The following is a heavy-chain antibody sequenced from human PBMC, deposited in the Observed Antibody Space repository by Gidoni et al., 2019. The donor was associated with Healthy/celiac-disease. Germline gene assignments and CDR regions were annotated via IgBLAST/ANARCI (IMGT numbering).Heavy chain of an antibody. D-gene: IGHD3-22*01. CDR1: GFTVSSNY. J-gene: IGHJ4*02. V-gene: IGHV3-66*01. CDR3: ASLYYDRS. Sequence: EVQLVDSGGGLVQPGGSLGLSSAASGFTVSSNYMSWVRQAPGKGLEWVSVIYSGCSTYYADSVKGRFTISRDNSKNTLYLQMNSLRAEDTAVYYCASLYYDRSWGQGTLVTVSS. CDR2: IYSGCST.